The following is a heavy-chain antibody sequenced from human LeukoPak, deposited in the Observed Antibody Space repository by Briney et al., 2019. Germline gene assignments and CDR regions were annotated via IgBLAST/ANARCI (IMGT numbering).Heavy chain of an antibody. J-gene: IGHJ4*02. CDR2: IYHNGEAI. D-gene: IGHD2-21*01. Sequence: GGSLRLSCAASGFPFSRHVLSWVRQAPGKGLEWIAYIYHNGEAIYYTDFVKRRYILSRDNAKNSLSLQIHDLRDEDTAVYYCARDCDGAFDFWGQGTRVTVS. V-gene: IGHV3-48*02. CDR3: ARDCDGAFDF. CDR1: GFPFSRHV.